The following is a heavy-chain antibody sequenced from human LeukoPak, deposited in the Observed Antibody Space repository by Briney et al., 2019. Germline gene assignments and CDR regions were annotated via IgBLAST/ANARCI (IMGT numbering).Heavy chain of an antibody. CDR2: ISAYHGNT. J-gene: IGHJ5*02. CDR1: GYTFTSYG. Sequence: ASVKVSCKASGYTFTSYGISWVRQAPGQGLEWMGWISAYHGNTKYAQKFQGRVTMTTDTSTSTAYMELRSLRSDDTAVYYCARVEVDQFPYCSGGSCSFPNWFDPWGQGTLVTVSS. V-gene: IGHV1-18*01. CDR3: ARVEVDQFPYCSGGSCSFPNWFDP. D-gene: IGHD2-15*01.